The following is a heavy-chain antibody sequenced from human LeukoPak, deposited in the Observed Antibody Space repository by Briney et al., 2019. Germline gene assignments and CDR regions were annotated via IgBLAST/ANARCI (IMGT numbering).Heavy chain of an antibody. D-gene: IGHD3-22*01. CDR2: IYSCGST. J-gene: IGHJ2*01. CDR3: ARSALYYYDFAGSDL. CDR1: GFTVSSNY. Sequence: PGGSLRLSCAASGFTVSSNYMSWVRQAPGKGLEWVSVIYSCGSTYYADSVKGRFTISRDNSKNTLYLQMNSLRAEDTAVYYCARSALYYYDFAGSDLWGRGTLVTVSS. V-gene: IGHV3-66*01.